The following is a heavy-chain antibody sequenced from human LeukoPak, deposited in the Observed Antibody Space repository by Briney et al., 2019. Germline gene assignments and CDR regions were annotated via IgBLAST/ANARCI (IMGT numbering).Heavy chain of an antibody. V-gene: IGHV3-23*01. Sequence: GGSLRLSCAASGFTLSSYAMSWVRQAPGKGLEWVSAISGSGGSTYYADSVRGRFAISKDNSKNTLYLQMNSLRAEDTAVYYCAKDPFLVGATNFDYWGQGTLVTVSS. D-gene: IGHD1-26*01. CDR3: AKDPFLVGATNFDY. J-gene: IGHJ4*02. CDR1: GFTLSSYA. CDR2: ISGSGGST.